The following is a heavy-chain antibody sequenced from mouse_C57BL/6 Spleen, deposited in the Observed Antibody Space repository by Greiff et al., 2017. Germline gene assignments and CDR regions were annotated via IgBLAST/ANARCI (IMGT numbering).Heavy chain of an antibody. J-gene: IGHJ1*03. CDR3: ALSRYYYGSSYWYFDV. CDR1: GYAFSSYW. D-gene: IGHD1-1*01. V-gene: IGHV1-80*01. CDR2: IYPGDGDT. Sequence: VQLQQSGAELVKPGASVKISCKASGYAFSSYWMNWVKQRPGKGLEWIGQIYPGDGDTNYNGKFKGKATLTADKSSSTAYMQLSSLTSEDSAVYFCALSRYYYGSSYWYFDVWGTGTTVTVSS.